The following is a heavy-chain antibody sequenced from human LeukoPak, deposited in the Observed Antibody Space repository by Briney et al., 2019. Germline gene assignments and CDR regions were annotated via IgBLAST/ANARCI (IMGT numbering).Heavy chain of an antibody. CDR2: IYSGGST. J-gene: IGHJ4*02. D-gene: IGHD6-13*01. CDR3: ARAGIAAAGIPRLFDY. V-gene: IGHV3-66*01. Sequence: PGGSLRLSCAASGFTVSSNYMSWVRQAPGKGLEWVSVIYSGGSTYYADSVKGRFTISRDNSKNTLYLQMNSLRAEDTAVYYCARAGIAAAGIPRLFDYWGQGTLVTVSS. CDR1: GFTVSSNY.